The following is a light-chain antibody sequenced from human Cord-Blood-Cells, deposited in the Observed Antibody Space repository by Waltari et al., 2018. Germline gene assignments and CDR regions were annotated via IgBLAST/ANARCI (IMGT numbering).Light chain of an antibody. CDR2: DAS. J-gene: IGKJ2*01. CDR3: QQRSNWPPYT. Sequence: EIVLTQSPATLSLSPGERATLCCRASQSVSSYLAWYQQKPGKAPRLLFYDASNRATGIPARFSGSGSGTDFTLTISSLEPEDFAVYYCQQRSNWPPYTFGQGTKLEIK. CDR1: QSVSSY. V-gene: IGKV3-11*01.